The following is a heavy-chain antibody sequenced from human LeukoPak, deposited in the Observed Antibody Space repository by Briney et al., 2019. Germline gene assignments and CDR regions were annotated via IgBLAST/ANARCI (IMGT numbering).Heavy chain of an antibody. V-gene: IGHV3-53*05. Sequence: GGSLRLSCAVSGFSVSNDYINWVRQAPGKGLEWVSVINRGGTTYYADSVKGRFTFSRDNSKNTVYLQMNSLRAEDTAVYYCAREEGYCSSTSCTFLDVWGKGTTVTVSS. CDR1: GFSVSNDY. CDR3: AREEGYCSSTSCTFLDV. CDR2: INRGGTT. J-gene: IGHJ6*04. D-gene: IGHD2-2*01.